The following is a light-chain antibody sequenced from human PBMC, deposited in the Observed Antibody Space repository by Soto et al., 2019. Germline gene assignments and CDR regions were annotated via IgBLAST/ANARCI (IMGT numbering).Light chain of an antibody. Sequence: DIQMTGSPYTLTASVGDRVSISCRARQSINIWLAWYQQKPGKAPKLLIYDASILESGVPSRFSGSGSGTDFTLTISSLQPDEFATYYCQQYNSYRTFGQGTKVDIK. CDR2: DAS. CDR3: QQYNSYRT. J-gene: IGKJ1*01. CDR1: QSINIW. V-gene: IGKV1-5*01.